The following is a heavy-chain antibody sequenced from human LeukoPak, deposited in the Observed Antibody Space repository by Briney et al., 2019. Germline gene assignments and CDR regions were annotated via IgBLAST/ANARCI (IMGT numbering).Heavy chain of an antibody. CDR1: GYTLTELS. CDR2: FDPEDGET. Sequence: ASVKVSCKVSGYTLTELSMHWVRQAPGKGLEWMGGFDPEDGETIYAQKLQGRVTMTTDTSTSTAYMELRSLRSDDTAVYYCARREYNWFDPWGQGTLVTVSS. CDR3: ARREYNWFDP. J-gene: IGHJ5*02. V-gene: IGHV1-24*01. D-gene: IGHD5-24*01.